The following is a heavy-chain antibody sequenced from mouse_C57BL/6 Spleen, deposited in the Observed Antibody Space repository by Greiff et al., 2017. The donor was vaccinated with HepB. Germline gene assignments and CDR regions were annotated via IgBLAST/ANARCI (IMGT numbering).Heavy chain of an antibody. J-gene: IGHJ3*01. D-gene: IGHD2-4*01. Sequence: EVQLVESGGGLVKPGGSLKLSCAASGFTFSSYAMSWVRQTPEKRLEWVATISDGGSYTYYPDNVKGRFTISRDNAKNNLYLQMSHLKSEDTAMYYCARDDYDEFAYWGQGTLVTVSA. CDR2: ISDGGSYT. CDR3: ARDDYDEFAY. CDR1: GFTFSSYA. V-gene: IGHV5-4*01.